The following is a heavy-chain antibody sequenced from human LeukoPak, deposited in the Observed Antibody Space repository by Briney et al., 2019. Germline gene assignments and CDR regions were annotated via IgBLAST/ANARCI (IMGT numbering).Heavy chain of an antibody. J-gene: IGHJ4*02. CDR3: ARGRYYYDK. Sequence: GGSLRLSCAASGFTFSSYAMSWVRQAPGKGLEWVSAITGSGGSTYYADSMKGRFTISRDNSKNTLSLQMNSLRAEDTAVYYCARGRYYYDKGGQGTLVTVSS. D-gene: IGHD3-22*01. CDR1: GFTFSSYA. CDR2: ITGSGGST. V-gene: IGHV3-23*01.